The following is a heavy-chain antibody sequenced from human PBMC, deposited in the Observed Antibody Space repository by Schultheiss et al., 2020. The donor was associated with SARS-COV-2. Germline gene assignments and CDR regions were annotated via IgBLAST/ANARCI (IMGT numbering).Heavy chain of an antibody. CDR2: ISSSGSTI. J-gene: IGHJ4*02. CDR1: GFTFSSYE. CDR3: TTDRIQLDY. V-gene: IGHV3-48*03. D-gene: IGHD5-18*01. Sequence: GGSLRLSCAASGFTFSSYEMNWVRQAPGKGLEWVSYISSSGSTIYYADSVKGRFTISRDNAKNSLYLQMNSLRAEDTAVYYCTTDRIQLDYWGQGTLVTVSS.